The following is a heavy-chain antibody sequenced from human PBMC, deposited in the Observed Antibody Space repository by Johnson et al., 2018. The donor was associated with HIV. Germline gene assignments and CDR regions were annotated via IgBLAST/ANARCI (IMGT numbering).Heavy chain of an antibody. CDR2: ISYDGSDK. CDR1: GFTVSNYY. D-gene: IGHD1-26*01. CDR3: AKDLGIVGAVHRTFDI. V-gene: IGHV3-30*18. J-gene: IGHJ3*02. Sequence: QVQLVESGGGLVQPGGSLRLSCAASGFTVSNYYMTWVRQSPGKGLEWVAVISYDGSDKYYADSVKGRFTISRDNSKNTLFLQMNSLRAEDTAVYYCAKDLGIVGAVHRTFDIWGQGTMVTVSS.